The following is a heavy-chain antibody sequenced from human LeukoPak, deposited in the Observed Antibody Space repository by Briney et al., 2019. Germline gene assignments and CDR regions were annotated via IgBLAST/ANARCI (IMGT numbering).Heavy chain of an antibody. D-gene: IGHD2-15*01. CDR2: INPKSGGT. CDR3: ASTACSGNCYFDY. CDR1: GYTFTGYY. Sequence: ASVKVSCKASGYTFTGYYVHWVRQAPGQGLEWMGWINPKSGGTDCAQKFQGRVTMTRDTSISTAYMELTRLAADDTAVYYCASTACSGNCYFDYWGQGTLVTVSS. V-gene: IGHV1-2*02. J-gene: IGHJ4*02.